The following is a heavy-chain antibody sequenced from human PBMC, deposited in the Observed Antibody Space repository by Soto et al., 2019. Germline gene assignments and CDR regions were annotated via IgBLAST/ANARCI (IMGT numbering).Heavy chain of an antibody. CDR2: IIPISGAA. J-gene: IGHJ4*02. Sequence: SVKVSCKASGGTFSNYVVNWVRQAPGQGLEWMGRIIPISGAANYAQKFQGRVTITADKSTSTSYMELSSLRSVDTATYYCAHRPSGWYLFDYWGQGTLVTVSS. V-gene: IGHV1-69*06. D-gene: IGHD6-19*01. CDR3: AHRPSGWYLFDY. CDR1: GGTFSNYV.